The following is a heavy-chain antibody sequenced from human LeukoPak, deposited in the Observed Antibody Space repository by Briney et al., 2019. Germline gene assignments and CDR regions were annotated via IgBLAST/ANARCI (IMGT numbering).Heavy chain of an antibody. D-gene: IGHD2-21*02. CDR1: GGSISSYY. J-gene: IGHJ3*02. CDR2: IYYSGST. V-gene: IGHV4-59*01. CDR3: AGGRRDCSGDCYVAFDI. Sequence: SETLSLTCTVSGGSISSYYWSWIRQPPGKGLEWIGYIYYSGSTNYNPSLKSRVTISVDTSKNQFSLKLSSVTAADTAVYYCAGGRRDCSGDCYVAFDIWGQGTMVTVSS.